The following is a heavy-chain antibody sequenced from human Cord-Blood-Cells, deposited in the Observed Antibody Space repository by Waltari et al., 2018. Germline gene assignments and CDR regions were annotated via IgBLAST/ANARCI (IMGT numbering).Heavy chain of an antibody. CDR1: GYTLTELS. CDR3: ATAGDYGGNSVFAFDI. J-gene: IGHJ3*02. Sequence: QVQLVQSGAEVKKPGASVKVSCKVSGYTLTELSMHWVRQAPGKGLEWMGGFDPEDGETIYAQKCQGRGTMTEDTSTDTAYMELSSLRSEDTAVYYCATAGDYGGNSVFAFDIWGQGTMVTVSS. V-gene: IGHV1-24*01. D-gene: IGHD4-17*01. CDR2: FDPEDGET.